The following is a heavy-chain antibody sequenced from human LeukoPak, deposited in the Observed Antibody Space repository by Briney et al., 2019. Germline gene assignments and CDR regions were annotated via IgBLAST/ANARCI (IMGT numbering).Heavy chain of an antibody. D-gene: IGHD3-22*01. CDR2: INHSGST. J-gene: IGHJ4*02. CDR1: GGSISSYY. V-gene: IGHV4-34*01. CDR3: ARATYYYDSSGFDY. Sequence: SETLSLTCTVSGGSISSYYWSWIRQPPGKGLEWIGEINHSGSTNYNPSLKSRVTISVDTSKNQFSLKLSSVTAADTAVYYCARATYYYDSSGFDYWGQGTLVTVSS.